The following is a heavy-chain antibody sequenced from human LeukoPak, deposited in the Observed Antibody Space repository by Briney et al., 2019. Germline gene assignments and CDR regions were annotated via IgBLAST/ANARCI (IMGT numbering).Heavy chain of an antibody. V-gene: IGHV1-2*02. J-gene: IGHJ4*02. Sequence: ASVKVSCKASGYTLTDHHVIWVRQAPGQGPEWVAWFKSKNRGVAYAQEFQGRVTMTRDTSTNTAYMELSSLRFDDTAMYYCARDPVDGYSHFDYWGQGTLVTVSS. CDR3: ARDPVDGYSHFDY. CDR1: GYTLTDHH. D-gene: IGHD4-4*01. CDR2: FKSKNRGV.